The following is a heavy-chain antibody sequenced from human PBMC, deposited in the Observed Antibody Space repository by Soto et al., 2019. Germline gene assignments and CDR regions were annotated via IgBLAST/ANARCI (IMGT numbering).Heavy chain of an antibody. CDR2: INRNRSYK. CDR3: ARDTNGLHY. V-gene: IGHV3-21*05. D-gene: IGHD2-8*01. J-gene: IGHJ4*02. Sequence: GGSLRLSCAASGFTFSSYSMNWVRQAPGKGLEWVANINRNRSYKYYADSVKGRFTISRDNAKNSLYLQMNSLRVDDTAVYYCARDTNGLHYWGQGTLVTVSS. CDR1: GFTFSSYS.